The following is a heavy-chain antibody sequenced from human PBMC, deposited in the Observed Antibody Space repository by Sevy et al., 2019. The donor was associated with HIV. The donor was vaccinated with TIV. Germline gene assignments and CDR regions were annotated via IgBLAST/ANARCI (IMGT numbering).Heavy chain of an antibody. Sequence: ASVKVSCKASGYTFTGYYMHWVRQAPGQGLEWMGWINPNSGGTNYAQKFQGRVTMTRDTSISTAYMVLSRLRPNVTAVEYCARERGYCSGGSCKPGGWFDPWGQGTLVTVSS. CDR1: GYTFTGYY. CDR3: ARERGYCSGGSCKPGGWFDP. J-gene: IGHJ5*02. V-gene: IGHV1-2*02. D-gene: IGHD2-15*01. CDR2: INPNSGGT.